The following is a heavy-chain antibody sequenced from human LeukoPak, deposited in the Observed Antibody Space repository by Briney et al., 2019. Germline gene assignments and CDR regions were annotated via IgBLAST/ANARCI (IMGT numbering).Heavy chain of an antibody. V-gene: IGHV4-31*02. CDR3: ARIGGCSSTSCYSRGNNYFDY. D-gene: IGHD2-2*02. CDR1: GGSISSGAYY. Sequence: PSQTLSLTCTVSGGSISSGAYYWSWIRQLPGKGLEWIGEINHSGSTNYNPSLKSRVTISVDTSKNQFSLKLSSVTAADTAVYYCARIGGCSSTSCYSRGNNYFDYWGQGTLVTVSS. J-gene: IGHJ4*02. CDR2: INHSGST.